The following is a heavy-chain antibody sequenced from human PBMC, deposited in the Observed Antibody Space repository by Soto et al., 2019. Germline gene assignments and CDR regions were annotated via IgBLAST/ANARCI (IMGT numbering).Heavy chain of an antibody. V-gene: IGHV1-2*02. J-gene: IGHJ4*02. CDR2: INPNSGGT. Sequence: ASVKVSCKASGYTFTGYYMHWVRQAPGQGLEWMGWINPNSGGTNYAQKFQGRVTMTRDTSISTAYMELSRLRSDDTAVYYCARGPPYGSGSYPNYWGQGXLVTVSS. CDR1: GYTFTGYY. D-gene: IGHD3-10*01. CDR3: ARGPPYGSGSYPNY.